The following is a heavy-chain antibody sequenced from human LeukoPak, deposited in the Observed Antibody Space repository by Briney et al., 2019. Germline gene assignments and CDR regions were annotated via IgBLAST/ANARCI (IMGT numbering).Heavy chain of an antibody. J-gene: IGHJ3*02. D-gene: IGHD5-18*01. CDR1: GFTLSSHG. V-gene: IGHV3-23*01. CDR2: IVASGTRT. Sequence: GGSLRLSCEASGFTLSSHGIDWVRQAPGKGLEWVSGIVASGTRTHYADSVKGRFTISRDNSKKTVYLQMNSLRAEDTAVYYCSPLVVDTYLFLDGFDIWGQGAMVTVS. CDR3: SPLVVDTYLFLDGFDI.